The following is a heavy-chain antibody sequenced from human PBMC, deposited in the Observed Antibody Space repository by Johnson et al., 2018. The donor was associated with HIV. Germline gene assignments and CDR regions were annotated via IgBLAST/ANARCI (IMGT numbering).Heavy chain of an antibody. D-gene: IGHD3-16*02. CDR3: ARTEMITFGGVIVLGGAFDI. CDR1: GFTFSSYA. V-gene: IGHV3-23*04. J-gene: IGHJ3*02. CDR2: ISGSGGST. Sequence: VQLVESGGGLVQSGGSLRLSCAASGFTFSSYAMSWVRQAPGKGLEWVSAISGSGGSTYYADSVKGRFTISRDNSKNTLYLQMNSLRAEDTAVYYCARTEMITFGGVIVLGGAFDIWGQGTMVTVSS.